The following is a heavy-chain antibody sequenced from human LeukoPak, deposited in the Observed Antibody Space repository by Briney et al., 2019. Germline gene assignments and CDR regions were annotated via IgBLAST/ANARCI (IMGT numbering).Heavy chain of an antibody. Sequence: PGGSLRLSCAASGFTFSSYGVHWVRQAPGKGLEWVAVIWYDGSNKYYADSVKGRFTISRDNSKNTLYLQMNSLRAEDTAVYYCARESGEHQLLLIHWGQGTLVTVSS. V-gene: IGHV3-33*01. CDR1: GFTFSSYG. CDR3: ARESGEHQLLLIH. D-gene: IGHD2-2*01. J-gene: IGHJ4*02. CDR2: IWYDGSNK.